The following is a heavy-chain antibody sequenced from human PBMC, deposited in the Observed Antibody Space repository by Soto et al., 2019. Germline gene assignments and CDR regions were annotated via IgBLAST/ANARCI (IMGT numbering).Heavy chain of an antibody. CDR2: ISSSSSTI. V-gene: IGHV3-48*02. J-gene: IGHJ4*02. CDR1: GFTFSSYS. Sequence: EVQLVESGGGLVQPGGSLRLSCAASGFTFSSYSMNWVRQAPGKGLEWLSYISSSSSTIYYADSVKGRFTISRDNAKNALYLPMNSLGDEGTAVYYCARDYAVGATLDYWGQGTLVTVSS. CDR3: ARDYAVGATLDY. D-gene: IGHD1-26*01.